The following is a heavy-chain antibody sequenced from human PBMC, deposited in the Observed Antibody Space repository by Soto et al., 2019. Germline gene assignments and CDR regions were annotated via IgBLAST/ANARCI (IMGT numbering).Heavy chain of an antibody. Sequence: EVQLLESGGGLVQRGGSLRLSCAASGFTFSNYAMGWVRQAPGKGLEWVSAITSSGGSTYYADSVKGRFTISRDNSKNTLYLQMNSLRAEDTAVYYWAKGMSHHSPRGVDYWGQGTLVTVSS. CDR2: ITSSGGST. J-gene: IGHJ4*02. V-gene: IGHV3-23*01. CDR1: GFTFSNYA. D-gene: IGHD2-21*01. CDR3: AKGMSHHSPRGVDY.